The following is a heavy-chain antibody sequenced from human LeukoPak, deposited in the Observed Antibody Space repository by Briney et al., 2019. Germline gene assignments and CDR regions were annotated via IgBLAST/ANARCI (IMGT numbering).Heavy chain of an antibody. V-gene: IGHV4-34*01. CDR3: ARGRKLWFDY. D-gene: IGHD5-18*01. CDR1: GGSFSGYY. J-gene: IGHJ4*02. Sequence: SETLSLTCAVYGGSFSGYYWSWIRQPPGKGLEWIGEINHSGSTNYNPSLKSRVTISVDTSKNQFSLKLSSVTAADTAVYYCARGRKLWFDYWGQGTLVTVSS. CDR2: INHSGST.